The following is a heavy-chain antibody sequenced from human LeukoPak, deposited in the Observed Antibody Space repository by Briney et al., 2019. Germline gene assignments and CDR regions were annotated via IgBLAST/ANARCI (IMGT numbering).Heavy chain of an antibody. D-gene: IGHD2-15*01. Sequence: PGGSLRLSCAASGFTFSSYVMHWVRQAPGKGLEWVAIISYDGSNEYYADSVKGRFTISRDNSKNTLYLQMNSLRAEDTAVYYCAKEIDRYCSGGSCYGFDYWGQGTLVTVSS. CDR2: ISYDGSNE. V-gene: IGHV3-30*04. CDR3: AKEIDRYCSGGSCYGFDY. CDR1: GFTFSSYV. J-gene: IGHJ4*02.